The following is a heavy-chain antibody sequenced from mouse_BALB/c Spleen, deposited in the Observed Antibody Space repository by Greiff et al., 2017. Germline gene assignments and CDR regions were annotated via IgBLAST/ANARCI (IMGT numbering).Heavy chain of an antibody. CDR1: GFSLTSYG. D-gene: IGHD2-14*01. J-gene: IGHJ3*01. CDR2: IWAGGST. CDR3: ARDWDRYDVGAGY. Sequence: VMLVESGPGLVAPSQSLSITCTVSGFSLTSYGVHWVRQPPGKGLEWLGVIWAGGSTNYNSALMSRLSISKDNSKSQVFLKMNSLQTDDTAMYYCARDWDRYDVGAGYWGQGTLVTVSA. V-gene: IGHV2-9*02.